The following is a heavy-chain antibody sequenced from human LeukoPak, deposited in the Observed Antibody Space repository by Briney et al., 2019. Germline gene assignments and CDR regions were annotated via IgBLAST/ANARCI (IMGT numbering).Heavy chain of an antibody. CDR3: ASSYHPHFVY. D-gene: IGHD1-26*01. Sequence: GGSLRLSCAASGFTFSSYSMNWVRQAPGKGLEWVSSISSSSSYIYYADSVKGRFTISRDNAKNSLYLQMDSLRAEDTAVYYCASSYHPHFVYWGQGTLVTVSS. CDR2: ISSSSSYI. CDR1: GFTFSSYS. J-gene: IGHJ4*02. V-gene: IGHV3-21*01.